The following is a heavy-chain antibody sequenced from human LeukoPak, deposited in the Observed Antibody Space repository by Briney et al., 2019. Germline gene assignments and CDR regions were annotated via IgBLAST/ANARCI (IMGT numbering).Heavy chain of an antibody. CDR1: GYTFTGCY. Sequence: ASVKVSCKASGYTFTGCYMHWVRQAPGQGLEWMGWINPNSGGTNFAQKFLGRVTMTRDTSIGTAYLELISLRSADTAVYYCATSLLKTTVTDPYYYYGIDVWGQGTSVTVSS. D-gene: IGHD4-11*01. CDR2: INPNSGGT. CDR3: ATSLLKTTVTDPYYYYGIDV. J-gene: IGHJ6*02. V-gene: IGHV1-2*02.